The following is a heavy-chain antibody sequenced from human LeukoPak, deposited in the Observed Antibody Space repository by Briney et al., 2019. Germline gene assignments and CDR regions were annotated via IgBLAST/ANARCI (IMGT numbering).Heavy chain of an antibody. CDR2: INPSSGAT. CDR1: GYPFTGYI. V-gene: IGHV1-2*02. D-gene: IGHD4-23*01. CDR3: ARGRRATVVIPDFYFDY. J-gene: IGHJ4*02. Sequence: GASVKVPCKASGYPFTGYIMHWVRQTPGQGLEWMGWINPSSGATNYAQNFQDRVTMTRDTSISTAYMDLSGLRSDDTAVYYCARGRRATVVIPDFYFDYWGQGTLVTVSS.